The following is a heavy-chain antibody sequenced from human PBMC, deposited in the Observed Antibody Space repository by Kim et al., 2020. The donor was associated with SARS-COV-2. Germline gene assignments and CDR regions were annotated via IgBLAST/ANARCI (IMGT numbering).Heavy chain of an antibody. Sequence: ASVKVSCKASGYTFTGYYMHWVRQAPGQGLEWMGIINPSGGSTSYAQKFQGRVTMTRDTSTSTVYMELSSLRSEDTAVYYCARDPFLQLLWFGELLFSQRFGYGMDVWGQGTTVTVSS. D-gene: IGHD3-10*01. CDR2: INPSGGST. J-gene: IGHJ6*02. CDR3: ARDPFLQLLWFGELLFSQRFGYGMDV. CDR1: GYTFTGYY. V-gene: IGHV1-46*01.